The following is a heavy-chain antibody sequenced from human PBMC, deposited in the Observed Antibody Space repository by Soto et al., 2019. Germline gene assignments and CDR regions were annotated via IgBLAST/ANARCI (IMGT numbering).Heavy chain of an antibody. V-gene: IGHV3-21*01. CDR3: ARDGGAGGGARIIPDIVVVVAAKDYYGMDV. CDR2: ISSSSSYI. CDR1: GFTFSSYS. D-gene: IGHD2-15*01. Sequence: EVQLVESGGGLVKPGGSLRLSCAASGFTFSSYSMNWVRQAPGKGLEWVSSISSSSSYIYYADSVKGRFTISRDNAKNSLDLQMNSLGAEDTAVYYCARDGGAGGGARIIPDIVVVVAAKDYYGMDVWGQGTTVTVSS. J-gene: IGHJ6*02.